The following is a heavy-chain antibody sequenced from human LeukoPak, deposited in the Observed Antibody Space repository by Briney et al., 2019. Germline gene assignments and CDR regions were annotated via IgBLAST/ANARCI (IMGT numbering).Heavy chain of an antibody. V-gene: IGHV3-7*01. J-gene: IGHJ3*01. CDR1: GFTFSSYW. Sequence: PGGSLRLSCAASGFTFSSYWMSWVRQAPGKGREWVANIKQDGSEKYYVDSVKGRFTISRDNAKNSLYLQMNSLRAEDTAVYYCARTTYYYDSSGYLLWGQGTMVTVSS. CDR3: ARTTYYYDSSGYLL. D-gene: IGHD3-22*01. CDR2: IKQDGSEK.